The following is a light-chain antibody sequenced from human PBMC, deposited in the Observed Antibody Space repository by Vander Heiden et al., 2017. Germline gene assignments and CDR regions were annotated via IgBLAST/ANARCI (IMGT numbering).Light chain of an antibody. CDR3: QQYYSTPYT. Sequence: DIVINPSPDSPAVSLGERATINCKSSQSVLYSSNNKNYLAWYQQKPGQPPKLLIYWASTRESGVPDRFSGSGSGTDFTLTINSLQAEDVAVYYCQQYYSTPYTFGQGTKLEIK. J-gene: IGKJ2*01. CDR1: QSVLYSSNNKNY. V-gene: IGKV4-1*01. CDR2: WAS.